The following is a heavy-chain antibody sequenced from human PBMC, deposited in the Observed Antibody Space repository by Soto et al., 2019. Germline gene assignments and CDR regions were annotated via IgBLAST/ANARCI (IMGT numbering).Heavy chain of an antibody. Sequence: QLQLQESGSGLVKPSQTLSLTCAVSGGSISSGGYSWSWIRQPPGKGLEWIGYISHSGSTYYNPSLKSRVTISVDRSKNQFSLKLSSVTAADTAVYYCASNSGSYLIFDYWGQGTLVTVSS. CDR1: GGSISSGGYS. J-gene: IGHJ4*02. D-gene: IGHD1-26*01. CDR2: ISHSGST. CDR3: ASNSGSYLIFDY. V-gene: IGHV4-30-2*01.